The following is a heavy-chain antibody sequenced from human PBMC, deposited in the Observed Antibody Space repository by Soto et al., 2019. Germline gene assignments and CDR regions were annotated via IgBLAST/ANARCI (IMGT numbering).Heavy chain of an antibody. V-gene: IGHV4-4*02. CDR3: ARLVYDTRLNYMYFDY. CDR1: GVSLTKGNV. CDR2: IFHDGTA. D-gene: IGHD3-10*01. J-gene: IGHJ4*02. Sequence: SATMSLTCAVSGVSLTKGNVWTWFRPSPQRGLEYIGEIFHDGTANYYPSFERRVAMSVDTSRNQFSLKLTSVTAADTAVYFCARLVYDTRLNYMYFDYWGQGTLVTVSS.